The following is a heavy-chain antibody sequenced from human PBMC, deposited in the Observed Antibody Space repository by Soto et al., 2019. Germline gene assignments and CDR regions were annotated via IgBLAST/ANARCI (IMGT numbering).Heavy chain of an antibody. CDR2: TYYRSKWYN. CDR1: GDSFSSNSAA. D-gene: IGHD6-6*01. V-gene: IGHV6-1*01. J-gene: IGHJ4*02. Sequence: PSQTLSLTCAISGDSFSSNSAAWNWIRQSPSRGLEWLGRTYYRSKWYNDYAVSVKSRITINPDTSKNQVSLQLNSVTPEDTALYYCARGPEYYNSSGFDYWGQGTLVTVSS. CDR3: ARGPEYYNSSGFDY.